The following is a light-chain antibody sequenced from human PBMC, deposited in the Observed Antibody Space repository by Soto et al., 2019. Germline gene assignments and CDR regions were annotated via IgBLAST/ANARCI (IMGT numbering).Light chain of an antibody. CDR2: DSI. CDR1: SSNIGAGYD. J-gene: IGLJ3*02. V-gene: IGLV1-40*01. Sequence: QSVLTQPPSVSGAPGQRVTISCTGSSSNIGAGYDVHWYQQFPGTAPKLLIYDSINRPSGVPDRFSASKSGTSASLAITGLQAEDEAVYYFHFYDSSLSGSVFGGGTQLTVL. CDR3: HFYDSSLSGSV.